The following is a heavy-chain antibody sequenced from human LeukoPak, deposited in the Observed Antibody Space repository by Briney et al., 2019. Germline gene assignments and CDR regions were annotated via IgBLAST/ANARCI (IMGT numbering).Heavy chain of an antibody. D-gene: IGHD4-17*01. CDR3: ATLDDYGRT. CDR1: GFTFSNTW. J-gene: IGHJ5*02. Sequence: GGSLRLSCAASGFTFSNTWMSWVRQAPGKGLEWVGRIKRKTDGGTTDYAAPVKDRFTISREDSKNTLYLQMNSLKTEDTAVYYCATLDDYGRTWGQGTLVTVSS. V-gene: IGHV3-15*01. CDR2: IKRKTDGGTT.